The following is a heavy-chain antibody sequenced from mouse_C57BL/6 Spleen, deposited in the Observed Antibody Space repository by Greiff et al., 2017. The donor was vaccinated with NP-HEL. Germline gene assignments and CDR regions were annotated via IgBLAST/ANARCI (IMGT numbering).Heavy chain of an antibody. CDR3: ARRGLRDCFGY. CDR1: GYSFTGYY. J-gene: IGHJ2*01. Sequence: EVQLQQSGPELVKPGASVKISCKASGYSFTGYYMNWVKQSPEKSLEWIGEINPSTGGTTYNQKFKAKATLTVDKSSSTAYMQLKSLTSEDSAVYYCARRGLRDCFGYWGQGTTLTVSS. V-gene: IGHV1-42*01. CDR2: INPSTGGT. D-gene: IGHD2-4*01.